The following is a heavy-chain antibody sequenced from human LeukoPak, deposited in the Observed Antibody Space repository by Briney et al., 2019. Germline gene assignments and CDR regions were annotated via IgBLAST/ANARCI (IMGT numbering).Heavy chain of an antibody. D-gene: IGHD3-9*01. Sequence: SETLSLTCTVSGGSISSYYWSWIRQPPGKGLEWIGYIYYSGSTNYNPPLKSRVTISVDTSKNQFSLKLSSVTAADTAVYYCARHGDYDILTGAPSYYGMGVWGQGTTVTVSS. CDR3: ARHGDYDILTGAPSYYGMGV. J-gene: IGHJ6*02. CDR1: GGSISSYY. V-gene: IGHV4-59*08. CDR2: IYYSGST.